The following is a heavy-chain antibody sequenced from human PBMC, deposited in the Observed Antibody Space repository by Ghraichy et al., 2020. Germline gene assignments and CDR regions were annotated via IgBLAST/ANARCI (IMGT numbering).Heavy chain of an antibody. CDR3: ARSQTSEPGSLEY. Sequence: WGSLRLSCATSGFTFSTYVITWVRQAPGRGLEWVSAISGDGVSASYAESVRGRFTVSRDNSRTTYLQMNSLRAEDMARYYCARSQTSEPGSLEYWGQGILVTVSS. D-gene: IGHD2-15*01. CDR1: GFTFSTYV. CDR2: ISGDGVSA. J-gene: IGHJ4*02. V-gene: IGHV3-23*01.